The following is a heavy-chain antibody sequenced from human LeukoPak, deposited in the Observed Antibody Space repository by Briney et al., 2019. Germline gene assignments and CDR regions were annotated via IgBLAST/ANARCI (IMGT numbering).Heavy chain of an antibody. V-gene: IGHV3-53*01. D-gene: IGHD3-22*01. J-gene: IGHJ4*02. CDR3: ARERDYDTYIDY. Sequence: PGGSLRLSCAVSGCRVSSNHMTWVRQAPGKGLEWISLIYTGDVTYYADSVKGRFTISTDNSKNILFLQMDSLTAEDTALYYCARERDYDTYIDYWGQGTLVTVSS. CDR1: GCRVSSNH. CDR2: IYTGDVT.